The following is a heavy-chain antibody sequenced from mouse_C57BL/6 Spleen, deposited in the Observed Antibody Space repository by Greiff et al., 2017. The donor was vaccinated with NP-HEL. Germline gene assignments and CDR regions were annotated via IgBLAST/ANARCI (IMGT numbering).Heavy chain of an antibody. Sequence: VQLQQPGTELVKPGASVKLSCKASGYTFTNYWMHWVKQRPGQGLEWIGNINPSNGGTNYNEKFKSKATLTVDKSSSTAYMQLSSLTSEDSAVYYCARRAYYSNYVGYAMDYWGQGTSVTVSS. CDR2: INPSNGGT. CDR1: GYTFTNYW. V-gene: IGHV1-53*01. J-gene: IGHJ4*01. CDR3: ARRAYYSNYVGYAMDY. D-gene: IGHD2-5*01.